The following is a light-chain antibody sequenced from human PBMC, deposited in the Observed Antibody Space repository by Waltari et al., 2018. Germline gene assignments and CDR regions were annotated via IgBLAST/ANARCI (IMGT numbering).Light chain of an antibody. CDR2: DVS. CDR3: CSYAGSSTYV. V-gene: IGLV2-23*02. Sequence: QSALTQPASVSGSPGQSITISCTGTSSVVGGYNYVSWYQQHPGKAPKLMIYDVSKRPSGVSNRFSGSKSGNTASLTISGLQAEDEADYYCCSYAGSSTYVFGTGTKVTVL. CDR1: SSVVGGYNY. J-gene: IGLJ1*01.